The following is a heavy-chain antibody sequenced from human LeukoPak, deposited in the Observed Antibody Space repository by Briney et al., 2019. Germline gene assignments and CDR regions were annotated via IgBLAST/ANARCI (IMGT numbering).Heavy chain of an antibody. D-gene: IGHD4-23*01. CDR3: ARDYGGSSPFDY. Sequence: PGGSLRLSCAASGFTFSSYSMNWVRQAPGKGLEWVSSISSSSSYIYYADSVKGRLTVSRDNAKNSVYLQMNSLRAEDTAVYYCARDYGGSSPFDYWGQGTLVTVSS. J-gene: IGHJ4*02. CDR1: GFTFSSYS. CDR2: ISSSSSYI. V-gene: IGHV3-21*01.